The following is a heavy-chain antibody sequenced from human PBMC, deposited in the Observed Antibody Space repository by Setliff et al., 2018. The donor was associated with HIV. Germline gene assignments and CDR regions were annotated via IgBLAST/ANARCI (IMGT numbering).Heavy chain of an antibody. D-gene: IGHD3-16*01. CDR1: GGSISSGNYY. J-gene: IGHJ6*03. V-gene: IGHV4-61*02. CDR2: IYTSGST. CDR3: ARRSPGGGYYMDV. Sequence: SETLSLTCTVSGGSISSGNYYWSWIRQPAGKGLEWIGRIYTSGSTNHNPSLKSRVTISLDTSKNQFSLNLSSVTAADTAVYYCARRSPGGGYYMDVWGKGTTVTVSS.